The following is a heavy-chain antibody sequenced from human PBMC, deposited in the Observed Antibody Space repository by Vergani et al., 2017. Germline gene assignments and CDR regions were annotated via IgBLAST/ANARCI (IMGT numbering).Heavy chain of an antibody. V-gene: IGHV1-46*01. D-gene: IGHD3-9*01. CDR2: INPSGGST. Sequence: QVQLVQSGAEVKKPGASVKVSCKASGYTFTSYYMPWVRQAPGQGLEWMGIINPSGGSTSYAQKFQGRVTMTRDTSTSTVYMELSSLRSEDTAVYYCASAVLRYFDKEGGDAFDIWGQGTMVTVSS. J-gene: IGHJ3*02. CDR1: GYTFTSYY. CDR3: ASAVLRYFDKEGGDAFDI.